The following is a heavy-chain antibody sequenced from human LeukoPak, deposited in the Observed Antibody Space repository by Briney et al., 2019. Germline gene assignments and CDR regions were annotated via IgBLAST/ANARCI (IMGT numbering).Heavy chain of an antibody. D-gene: IGHD1-26*01. Sequence: GGSLRLSCAASGFTFSSYSMNWVRQAPGKGLEWVSSIRSSSSYIYYADSVKGRFTISRDNAKNSLYLQMNSLRAEDTAVYYCARRGVGALGGGAFDIWGQGTMVTVSS. CDR2: IRSSSSYI. CDR1: GFTFSSYS. CDR3: ARRGVGALGGGAFDI. V-gene: IGHV3-21*01. J-gene: IGHJ3*02.